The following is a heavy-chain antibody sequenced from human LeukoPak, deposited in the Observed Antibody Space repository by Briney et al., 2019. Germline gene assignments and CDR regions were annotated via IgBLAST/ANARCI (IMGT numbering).Heavy chain of an antibody. CDR1: GGSISSYY. CDR2: IYYSGST. Sequence: SETLSLTCTVSGGSISSYYWSWIRQPPGKGLEWIGYIYYSGSTNYNPSLKSRVTISVDTSKNQFSLKLSSVTAADTAVYYCATEIVRYCSSTSCYPGYGMDVWGQGTTVTVSS. D-gene: IGHD2-2*01. V-gene: IGHV4-59*12. J-gene: IGHJ6*02. CDR3: ATEIVRYCSSTSCYPGYGMDV.